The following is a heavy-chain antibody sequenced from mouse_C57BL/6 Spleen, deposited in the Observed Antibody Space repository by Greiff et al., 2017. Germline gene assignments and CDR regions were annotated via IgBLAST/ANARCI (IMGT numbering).Heavy chain of an antibody. CDR2: INPNYGTT. D-gene: IGHD2-5*01. Sequence: VQLQQSGPELVKPGASVKISCKASGYSFPDYNMNWVKQSNGTSLEWIGVINPNYGTTSYTPQFKGNAPLTVDQSSSTAYMQLNSLTSEDSAVYYCAFYINYEYFDVWGQGTLVTVSA. V-gene: IGHV1-39*01. J-gene: IGHJ3*01. CDR1: GYSFPDYN. CDR3: AFYINYEYFDV.